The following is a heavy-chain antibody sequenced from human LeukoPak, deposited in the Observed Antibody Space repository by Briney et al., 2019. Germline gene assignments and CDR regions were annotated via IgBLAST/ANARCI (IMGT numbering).Heavy chain of an antibody. CDR3: TAYDPSDYYGMDV. V-gene: IGHV3-49*04. D-gene: IGHD5-12*01. CDR1: GFTFGDYA. Sequence: GGSLRLSCTASGFTFGDYAMTWVRQAPGKGLEWVGFIRSKAYGGTTEFAASVKGRFIISRDDSKSIAYLQMNSLKTEDTAVYYCTAYDPSDYYGMDVWGQGTTVTIS. CDR2: IRSKAYGGTT. J-gene: IGHJ6*02.